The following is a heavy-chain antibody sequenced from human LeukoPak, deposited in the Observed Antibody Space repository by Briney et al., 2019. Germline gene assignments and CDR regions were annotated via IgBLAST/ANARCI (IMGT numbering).Heavy chain of an antibody. V-gene: IGHV1-2*02. CDR1: GYTFTGYY. CDR3: ARLSTPNLYYFDY. J-gene: IGHJ4*02. Sequence: GASVKVSCKASGYTFTGYYMHWVXXAPGQGLEWXXWINPNSGVTYYAKKFQGRVSINRDTSISTAYMEVSRLISDDSALYYCARLSTPNLYYFDYWGQGTLVTVSS. CDR2: INPNSGVT. D-gene: IGHD3-16*02.